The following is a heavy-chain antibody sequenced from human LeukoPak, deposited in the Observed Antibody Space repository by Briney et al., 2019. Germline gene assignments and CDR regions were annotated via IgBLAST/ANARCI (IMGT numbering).Heavy chain of an antibody. CDR3: ARSNWNIDY. V-gene: IGHV4-38-2*01. Sequence: KASETLSLTCAVSGYSVRSGYYWGWIRQSPGKGLEWIASMYHSGTTYYNPSLKSRVTISVDTSKNQFSLKLNSVTAADTAVYYCARSNWNIDYWGQGTLVTVSS. D-gene: IGHD1-1*01. J-gene: IGHJ4*02. CDR1: GYSVRSGYY. CDR2: MYHSGTT.